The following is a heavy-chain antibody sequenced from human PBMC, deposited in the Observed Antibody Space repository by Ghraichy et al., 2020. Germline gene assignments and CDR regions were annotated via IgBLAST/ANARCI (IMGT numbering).Heavy chain of an antibody. CDR3: AREGYGSGIYFDY. V-gene: IGHV3-21*01. D-gene: IGHD3-10*01. Sequence: LSLTCAASGFTFSTYSMNWVRQAPGKGLEWVSSISSSSSYIYYADSVKGLFTIARDNAKNSLYLQMNSLRAEDTAVYYCAREGYGSGIYFDYWGQGALVTVPS. CDR1: GFTFSTYS. CDR2: ISSSSSYI. J-gene: IGHJ4*02.